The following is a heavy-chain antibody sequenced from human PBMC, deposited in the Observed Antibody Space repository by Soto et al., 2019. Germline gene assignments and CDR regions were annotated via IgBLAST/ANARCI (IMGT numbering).Heavy chain of an antibody. CDR3: AREEPASFGGFSASSYYGLDV. Sequence: QVQLVESGGGVVQPGRSLRRSCVASGFPVRTYALHWVRQAPGKGLEWMTVISYDGGNKYYADSVRGRFTISRDNSQNTVYLQLNNLRPDDTAVYFCAREEPASFGGFSASSYYGLDVWGQGSAVTVAS. V-gene: IGHV3-30-3*01. CDR1: GFPVRTYA. J-gene: IGHJ6*02. D-gene: IGHD3-3*01. CDR2: ISYDGGNK.